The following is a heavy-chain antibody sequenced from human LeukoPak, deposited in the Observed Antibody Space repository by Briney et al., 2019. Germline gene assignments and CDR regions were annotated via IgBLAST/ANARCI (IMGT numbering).Heavy chain of an antibody. CDR3: ARDGAWGPIQLPFDY. D-gene: IGHD5-18*01. Sequence: ASVKVSCKASGYTFTSYGISWVRQAPGQGLEWMGWISAYNGNTNYAQKLQGRVTMTTDTSTSTAYMELRSLRSDDTAVYYCARDGAWGPIQLPFDYWGQGTLVTVSS. J-gene: IGHJ4*02. CDR1: GYTFTSYG. CDR2: ISAYNGNT. V-gene: IGHV1-18*01.